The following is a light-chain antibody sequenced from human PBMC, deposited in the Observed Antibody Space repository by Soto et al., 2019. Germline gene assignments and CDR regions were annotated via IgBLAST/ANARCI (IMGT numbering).Light chain of an antibody. CDR3: QQRVNWPLT. CDR1: QSVNIY. V-gene: IGKV3-11*01. J-gene: IGKJ1*01. Sequence: EIVLTQSPATLSLSPGERATLSCRTSQSVNIYLAWYQQKPGQAPRLLIYDASNRATGIPARFSGSGSGTDFTLTITSLESADFAIYYCQQRVNWPLTFGQGTKVDIK. CDR2: DAS.